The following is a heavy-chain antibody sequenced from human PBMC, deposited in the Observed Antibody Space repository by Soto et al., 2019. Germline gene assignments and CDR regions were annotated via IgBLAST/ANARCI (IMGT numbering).Heavy chain of an antibody. CDR1: GFTFSTYV. D-gene: IGHD2-15*01. CDR3: AKDCVRFCSGGTCHLFDS. J-gene: IGHJ4*02. CDR2: LSYDGSNT. Sequence: QVPLVESGGGVVQPGRSLRLSCAVSGFTFSTYVMHWFRQAPGKGLEWVAKLSYDGSNTYYGDSVKGRFTISRDNSKNTLSLEMNRLRADDTPLYYCAKDCVRFCSGGTCHLFDSWGQGTLVTVSS. V-gene: IGHV3-30*18.